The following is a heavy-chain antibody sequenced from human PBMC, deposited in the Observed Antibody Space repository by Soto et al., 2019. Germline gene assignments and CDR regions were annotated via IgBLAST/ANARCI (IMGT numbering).Heavy chain of an antibody. CDR3: ARHRGYSYGTDY. CDR1: GFTVSSNY. D-gene: IGHD5-18*01. CDR2: IYSGGST. V-gene: IGHV3-53*01. J-gene: IGHJ4*02. Sequence: EVQLVESGGGLIQPGGSLRLSCAASGFTVSSNYMSWVRQAPGKGLEWVAVIYSGGSTYYADSVKGRFTISRDNSKNTLYLQMNSLRAEDTAVYYCARHRGYSYGTDYWCQGTLVTVSS.